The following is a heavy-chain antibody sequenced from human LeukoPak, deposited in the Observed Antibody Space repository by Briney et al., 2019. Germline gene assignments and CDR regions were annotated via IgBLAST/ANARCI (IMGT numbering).Heavy chain of an antibody. V-gene: IGHV1-24*01. CDR2: FVPEDGET. CDR3: ATLPRGHLFDS. CDR1: GDTLTELS. Sequence: RASVKVSCKLSGDTLTELSMHWVRQSPGKGLERMGGFVPEDGETIYAQKFQGRVTMTEDTSTDTAYMELSSLRSDDTAVYFCATLPRGHLFDSWGQGTLVTVSS. J-gene: IGHJ4*02. D-gene: IGHD3-10*01.